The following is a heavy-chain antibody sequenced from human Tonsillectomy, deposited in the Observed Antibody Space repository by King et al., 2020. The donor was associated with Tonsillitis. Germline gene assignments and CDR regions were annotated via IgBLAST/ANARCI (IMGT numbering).Heavy chain of an antibody. CDR3: ARERLYNVEWGIDH. D-gene: IGHD2-2*02. J-gene: IGHJ4*02. CDR2: ISYDGTNK. Sequence: VQLVQSGGGVVQPGRSLRLSCETSGFPFNSYGMHWVRQAPGKGLEWVATISYDGTNKHHTDSVKGRFTISRDNSKNTMYLQMNSLRAEDTAVYYCARERLYNVEWGIDHWGQGTLVTVAS. CDR1: GFPFNSYG. V-gene: IGHV3-33*05.